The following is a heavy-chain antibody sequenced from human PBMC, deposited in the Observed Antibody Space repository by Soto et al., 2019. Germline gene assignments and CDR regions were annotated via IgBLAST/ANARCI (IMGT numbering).Heavy chain of an antibody. J-gene: IGHJ5*02. D-gene: IGHD3-22*01. CDR2: FDPEDGET. Sequence: ASVKVSCKVSGYTLTELSMHWVRQAPGKGLEWMGGFDPEDGETIYAQKFQGRVTMTGDTSTDTAYMELSSLRSEDTAVYYCATASLLDYDSSALGVHWFDPWGQGTLVTVSS. CDR3: ATASLLDYDSSALGVHWFDP. V-gene: IGHV1-24*01. CDR1: GYTLTELS.